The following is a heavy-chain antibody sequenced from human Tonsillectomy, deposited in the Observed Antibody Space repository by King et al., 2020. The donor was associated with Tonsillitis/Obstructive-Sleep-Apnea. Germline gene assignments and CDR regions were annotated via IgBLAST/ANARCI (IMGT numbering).Heavy chain of an antibody. CDR2: ISYDGSNK. CDR1: GFTFRSYA. Sequence: VQLVESGGGVVQPGRSLRLSCAASGFTFRSYAMHWVRQAPGKGLEWVAVISYDGSNKYYADSVKGRFTISRDNSKNTLYLQMNSLRAEDTAVYYCARVLPIVVIPAAIKGGFDYWGQGTLVTVSA. V-gene: IGHV3-30*04. J-gene: IGHJ4*02. D-gene: IGHD2-2*02. CDR3: ARVLPIVVIPAAIKGGFDY.